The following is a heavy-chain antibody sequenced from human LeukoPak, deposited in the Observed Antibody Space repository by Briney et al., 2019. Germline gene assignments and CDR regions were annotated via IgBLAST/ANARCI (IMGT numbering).Heavy chain of an antibody. CDR1: GGSISSGGYY. Sequence: PSETLSLTCTVSGGSISSGGYYWSWIRQHPGKGLEWIGYIYYSGSTYYNPSLKSRVTISVDTSKNQFSLNLSSVTAADTAAYYCVRHDCSGATCYLPPHYWGQGTLVTVSS. CDR2: IYYSGST. CDR3: VRHDCSGATCYLPPHY. V-gene: IGHV4-31*03. J-gene: IGHJ4*02. D-gene: IGHD2-15*01.